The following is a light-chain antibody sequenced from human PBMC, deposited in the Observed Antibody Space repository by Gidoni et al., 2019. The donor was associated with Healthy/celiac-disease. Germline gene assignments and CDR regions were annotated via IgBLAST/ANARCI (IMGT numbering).Light chain of an antibody. CDR1: QSISSY. J-gene: IGKJ4*01. V-gene: IGKV1-39*01. Sequence: EIQMTQYPSSLSSSVGDRVTITCRASQSISSYLNWYQQKPGKAPKLLIYAASSLQSGVPSRFSGSGSGTDFTLTISSLQPEDFATYYCQQSYSTPLTFGRXTKVEIK. CDR2: AAS. CDR3: QQSYSTPLT.